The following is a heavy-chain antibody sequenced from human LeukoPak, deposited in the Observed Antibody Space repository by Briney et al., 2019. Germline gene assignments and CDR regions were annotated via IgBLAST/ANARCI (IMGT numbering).Heavy chain of an antibody. Sequence: GGSLRLSCAASGFTFSSYDMHWVRHATGKGLEWVSAIGTAGDTHYPGSVKGRFTITRENAKNSLYLQMNSLRAGDTAVYYCAGYDFWSGYFGWGQGTLVTVSS. CDR3: AGYDFWSGYFG. CDR1: GFTFSSYD. D-gene: IGHD3-3*01. V-gene: IGHV3-13*01. J-gene: IGHJ4*02. CDR2: IGTAGDT.